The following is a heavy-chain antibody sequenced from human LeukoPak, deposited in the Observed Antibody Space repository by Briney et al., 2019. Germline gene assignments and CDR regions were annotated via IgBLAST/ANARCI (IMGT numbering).Heavy chain of an antibody. V-gene: IGHV1-8*01. CDR1: GYTSTSYD. CDR2: MNPNSGNT. J-gene: IGHJ4*02. D-gene: IGHD3-22*01. CDR3: ARTDYYDSSGYYYVGSPY. Sequence: ASVKVSCKASGYTSTSYDINWVRQATGQGLEWMGWMNPNSGNTGYAQKFQGRVTMTRNTSISTAYMELSSLRSEDTAVYYCARTDYYDSSGYYYVGSPYWGQGTLVTVSS.